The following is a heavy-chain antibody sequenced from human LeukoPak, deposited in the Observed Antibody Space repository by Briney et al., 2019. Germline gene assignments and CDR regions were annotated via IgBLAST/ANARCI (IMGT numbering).Heavy chain of an antibody. CDR1: GFTFSSYW. J-gene: IGHJ4*02. V-gene: IGHV3-7*01. D-gene: IGHD2-15*01. Sequence: GGSLRLSCAASGFTFSSYWMSWVRQAPGKGLEWVANIKQDGSEKYYVDSVKGRFTISRDNAKNSLYLQMNSLRAEDTAVYYCTRDTGCSGGTCYSFYDYWGQGTLVTVSS. CDR2: IKQDGSEK. CDR3: TRDTGCSGGTCYSFYDY.